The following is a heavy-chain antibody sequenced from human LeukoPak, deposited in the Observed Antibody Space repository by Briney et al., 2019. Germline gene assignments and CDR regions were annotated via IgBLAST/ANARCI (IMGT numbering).Heavy chain of an antibody. CDR2: ISGSGGSA. D-gene: IGHD3-10*01. V-gene: IGHV3-23*01. CDR1: GFTFSSYG. Sequence: SGGSLRLSCAASGFTFSSYGMSWVRQAPGKGLEWVSAISGSGGSAYYADSVKGRFTISRDNSKNTLYLQMNSLRAEDTAVYYCAKYTYYYGSGSPNWFDPWGQGTLVTVSS. CDR3: AKYTYYYGSGSPNWFDP. J-gene: IGHJ5*02.